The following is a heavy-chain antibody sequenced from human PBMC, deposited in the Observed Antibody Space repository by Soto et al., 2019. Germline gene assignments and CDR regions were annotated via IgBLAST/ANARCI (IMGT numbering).Heavy chain of an antibody. CDR1: GFTFSSYA. CDR3: AKEGFDYYDSSGYAPIDY. J-gene: IGHJ4*02. Sequence: EVQLLESGGGLVQPGGSLRLSCAASGFTFSSYAMSWVRQAPGKGLEWVSAISGSGGSTYYADSVKGRFTISRDNSKNTLYLQMNSLRAEDKAVYYCAKEGFDYYDSSGYAPIDYWGQGTLVTVSS. D-gene: IGHD3-22*01. CDR2: ISGSGGST. V-gene: IGHV3-23*01.